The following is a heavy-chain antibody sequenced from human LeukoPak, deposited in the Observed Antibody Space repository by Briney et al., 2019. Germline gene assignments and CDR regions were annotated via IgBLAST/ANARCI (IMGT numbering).Heavy chain of an antibody. D-gene: IGHD6-13*01. CDR2: IRYDGSNK. Sequence: GGSLRLSCAASGFTFSSYGMHWVRQAPGKGLEWVAFIRYDGSNKYYADSVKGRFTISRDNAKNSLYLQMNSLRAEDTALYYCARRIAAATYFDYWGQGTLVTVSS. CDR1: GFTFSSYG. J-gene: IGHJ4*02. V-gene: IGHV3-30*02. CDR3: ARRIAAATYFDY.